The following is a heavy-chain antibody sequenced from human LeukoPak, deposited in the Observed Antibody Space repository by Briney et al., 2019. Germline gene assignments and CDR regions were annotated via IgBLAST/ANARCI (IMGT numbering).Heavy chain of an antibody. J-gene: IGHJ4*02. CDR2: IGRSGDST. Sequence: GGSLRLSCAASGFTFSNYAMRWVRQAPGKGLEWVSSIGRSGDSTYYADSVKGRFTISRDNSKNTLYLQMNSLRAEDTALYYCADSNYWYPVDYWGQGTLVTVSS. CDR3: ADSNYWYPVDY. CDR1: GFTFSNYA. V-gene: IGHV3-23*01. D-gene: IGHD4-11*01.